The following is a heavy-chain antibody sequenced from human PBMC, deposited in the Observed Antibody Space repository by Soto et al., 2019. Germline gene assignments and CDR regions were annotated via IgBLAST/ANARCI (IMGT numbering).Heavy chain of an antibody. CDR1: GYTFTSYA. CDR3: AHRSRGASGGDWFDP. D-gene: IGHD1-26*01. J-gene: IGHJ5*02. V-gene: IGHV1-3*01. CDR2: INAGNGNT. Sequence: GASVKVSCKASGYTFTSYAMHWVRQAPGQRLEWMGWINAGNGNTKYSQKFQGRVTITRDTSASTAYMELTNMDPVDTATYYCAHRSRGASGGDWFDPWGQGTLVTVSS.